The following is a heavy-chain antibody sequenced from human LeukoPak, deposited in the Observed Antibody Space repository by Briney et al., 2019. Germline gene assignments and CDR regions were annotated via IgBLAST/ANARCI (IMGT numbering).Heavy chain of an antibody. CDR3: AKDKGVTLYYYGMDV. J-gene: IGHJ6*02. CDR2: ISGSGGST. V-gene: IGHV3-23*01. D-gene: IGHD4-23*01. CDR1: GFTFSNYV. Sequence: GGSLRLSCAASGFTFSNYVMTWVRQAPGKGLEWVSAISGSGGSTYYADSVKGRFTISRDNSKNTLYLQMNSLRAEDTAVYYCAKDKGVTLYYYGMDVWGQGTTVTVSS.